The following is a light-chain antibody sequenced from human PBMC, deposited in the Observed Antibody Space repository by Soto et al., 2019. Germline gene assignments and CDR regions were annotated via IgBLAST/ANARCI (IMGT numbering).Light chain of an antibody. CDR2: DVS. Sequence: QSVLTQPASVSGSPGQSITIPCTGTSSDVGGYNYVSWYQQRPGKAPKVMIYDVSNRPSGVSNRFSGSKSGNTASLTISGLQAEDEADYYCSSYTTSTTYVFGTGTKLTVL. CDR1: SSDVGGYNY. CDR3: SSYTTSTTYV. J-gene: IGLJ1*01. V-gene: IGLV2-14*01.